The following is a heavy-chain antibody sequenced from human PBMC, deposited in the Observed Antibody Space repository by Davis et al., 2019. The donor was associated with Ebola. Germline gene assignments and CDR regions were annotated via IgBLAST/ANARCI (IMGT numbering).Heavy chain of an antibody. D-gene: IGHD3-3*01. V-gene: IGHV4-59*01. CDR3: ARDVGPDYDFWSGYHPGGYYYGMDV. Sequence: MPSETLSLTCTVSGVSIRSYYWSWIRQPPGKGLEWIGYIHYSGSSNYNPSPKSRVSISTDTSKKQFSLKLSSVTAADTAVYYCARDVGPDYDFWSGYHPGGYYYGMDVWGQGTTVTVSS. J-gene: IGHJ6*02. CDR2: IHYSGSS. CDR1: GVSIRSYY.